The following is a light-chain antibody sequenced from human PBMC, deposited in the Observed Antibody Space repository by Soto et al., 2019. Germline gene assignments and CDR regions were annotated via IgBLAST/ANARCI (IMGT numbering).Light chain of an antibody. CDR1: SGHSSYI. CDR3: ETRDSNTQV. J-gene: IGLJ3*02. CDR2: LEGSGSY. Sequence: QSVLTQSSSASASLGSSVKLTCTLSSGHSSYIIAWHQQQPGKAPRYLMKLEGSGSYNKGSGVPDRFSGSSSGADRYLTISNLQSEDEADYYCETRDSNTQVFGGGTKVTVL. V-gene: IGLV4-60*03.